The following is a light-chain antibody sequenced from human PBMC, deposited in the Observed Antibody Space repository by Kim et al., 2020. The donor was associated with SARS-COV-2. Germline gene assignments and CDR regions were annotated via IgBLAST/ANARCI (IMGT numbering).Light chain of an antibody. CDR2: VAS. CDR1: QGISNY. V-gene: IGKV1-17*03. Sequence: ASVGDRITITCRASQGISNYLAWFQQKPGKAPKRLIYVASSLQRGVPSRFSGSASGTEFALTISSLQPEDFATYYCLQHNTYPRLTFGGGTKVEI. CDR3: LQHNTYPRLT. J-gene: IGKJ4*01.